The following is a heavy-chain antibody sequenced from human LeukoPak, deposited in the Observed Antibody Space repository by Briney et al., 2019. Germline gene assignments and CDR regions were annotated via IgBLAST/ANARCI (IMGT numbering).Heavy chain of an antibody. CDR1: GYTFSSYH. Sequence: GASVKVSCKASGYTFSSYHIAWVRQAPGQGLEWMGIINPSGGSTSYAQKFQGRVTMTRDTSTSTVYMELSSLRSEDTAVYYCARDADRGSQLGGAFDIWGQGTMVTVSS. D-gene: IGHD1-26*01. CDR2: INPSGGST. J-gene: IGHJ3*02. V-gene: IGHV1-46*01. CDR3: ARDADRGSQLGGAFDI.